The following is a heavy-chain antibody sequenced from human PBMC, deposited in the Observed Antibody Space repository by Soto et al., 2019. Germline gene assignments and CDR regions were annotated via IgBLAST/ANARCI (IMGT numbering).Heavy chain of an antibody. V-gene: IGHV1-18*01. Sequence: VPLVQSGGEVKRPGASVKVSCKTSGYTFSNYGITWVRQAPGQPLEWLGWISLYSDGTSYAQKFRGRVSMTTDTSTTTAYMELRSLRSDDTAVYYCARVVPGAEAWFGPWGQGTLVTVSS. J-gene: IGHJ5*02. CDR3: ARVVPGAEAWFGP. CDR2: ISLYSDGT. CDR1: GYTFSNYG.